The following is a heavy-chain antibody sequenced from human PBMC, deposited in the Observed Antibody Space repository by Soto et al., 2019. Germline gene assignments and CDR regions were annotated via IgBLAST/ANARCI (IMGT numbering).Heavy chain of an antibody. J-gene: IGHJ4*02. CDR1: GFTFSSYA. V-gene: IGHV3-23*01. D-gene: IGHD1-26*01. Sequence: EVQLLESGGGLGQPGGSLKLSCAASGFTFSSYAMTWVRQAPGKGLEWVSVISDSGTGTYYADSVKGRFTISRDNSKNTLYLQMNSLRAYDTAVYYCAKANLNGKGANDYWGQGALVTVSS. CDR2: ISDSGTGT. CDR3: AKANLNGKGANDY.